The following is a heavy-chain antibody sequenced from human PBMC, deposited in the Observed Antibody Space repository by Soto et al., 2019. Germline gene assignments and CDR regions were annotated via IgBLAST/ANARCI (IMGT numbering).Heavy chain of an antibody. Sequence: GASVKVSCKASGYTFTGYYMHWVRQAPGQGLEWMGWINPNSGGTNYAQKSQGWVTMTRDTSISTAYMELSRLRSDDTAVYYCARDALWFNWNERTADGWFDYWGQGTLVTVSS. CDR3: ARDALWFNWNERTADGWFDY. CDR1: GYTFTGYY. CDR2: INPNSGGT. J-gene: IGHJ4*02. V-gene: IGHV1-2*04. D-gene: IGHD1-1*01.